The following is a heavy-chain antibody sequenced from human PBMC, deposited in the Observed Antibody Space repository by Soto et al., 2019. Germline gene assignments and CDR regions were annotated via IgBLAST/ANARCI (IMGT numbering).Heavy chain of an antibody. CDR3: ASSPRGYCSSTSCRELGNYYGMDV. CDR1: GYTFTNYW. V-gene: IGHV5-51*01. J-gene: IGHJ6*02. Sequence: GESLKISCEGSGYTFTNYWIGWVRQMPGKGLEWMGIIYPGDSDTRYSPSFQGQVTFSADKSTTSAYLQWSSLKASDTAMYYCASSPRGYCSSTSCRELGNYYGMDVWGQGTTVTAP. D-gene: IGHD2-2*01. CDR2: IYPGDSDT.